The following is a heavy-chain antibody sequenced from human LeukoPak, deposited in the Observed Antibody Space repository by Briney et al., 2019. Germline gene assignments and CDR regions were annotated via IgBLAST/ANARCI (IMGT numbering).Heavy chain of an antibody. CDR3: ARDRLYGSGSDHYYYYYGMDV. J-gene: IGHJ6*02. V-gene: IGHV3-53*01. D-gene: IGHD3-10*01. CDR2: IYSGGST. Sequence: GGSLRLSCAASGFAVSSNYMSWVRQAPGKGLEWVSVIYSGGSTYYADSVKGRFTISRDNSKNTLYLQMNSLRAEDTAVYYCARDRLYGSGSDHYYYYYGMDVWGQGTTVTVSS. CDR1: GFAVSSNY.